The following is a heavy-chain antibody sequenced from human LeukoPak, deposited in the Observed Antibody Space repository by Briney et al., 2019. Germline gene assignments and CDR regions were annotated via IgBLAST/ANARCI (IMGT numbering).Heavy chain of an antibody. J-gene: IGHJ4*02. CDR2: IYYSGNT. CDR1: GGSFSTGGYY. D-gene: IGHD6-13*01. Sequence: SQTLSLTCTVSGGSFSTGGYYWSWIRQHPGKVLEWIGYIYYSGNTYYNPSLKSRVTISIDTSKNQFSLKLSSVTAADTAVYYCTRGYSSTWYEDNWGQGTLVTVSS. CDR3: TRGYSSTWYEDN. V-gene: IGHV4-31*03.